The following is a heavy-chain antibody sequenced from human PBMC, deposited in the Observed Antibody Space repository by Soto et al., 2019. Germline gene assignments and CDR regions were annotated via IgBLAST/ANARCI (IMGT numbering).Heavy chain of an antibody. CDR3: AHIPNYYQYDWFDP. CDR1: GFSLTTRGVG. Sequence: QITLKESGPTLVKPTQTLTLTCTFSGFSLTTRGVGVGWIRQPPGKALECLALIYWDDDKRYSPSLQSRLSITKDPSKNQVVLTMTKVDPVDTATYYCAHIPNYYQYDWFDPWGQGTLVSVSS. J-gene: IGHJ5*02. D-gene: IGHD3-16*01. V-gene: IGHV2-5*02. CDR2: IYWDDDK.